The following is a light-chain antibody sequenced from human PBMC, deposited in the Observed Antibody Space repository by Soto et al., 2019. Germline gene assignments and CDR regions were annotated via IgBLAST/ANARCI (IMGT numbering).Light chain of an antibody. V-gene: IGLV1-40*01. CDR3: QSCGSDRCGLI. Sequence: LTHPPPSCRAPGQRDTIACTGNNSNIRKGYGVHWYRDFPGAAPELLRTGKPHRPSGLPDRFSGSKSGTSAYLAITGLQADDEADDPSQSCGSDRCGLIFGEG. CDR2: GKP. CDR1: NSNIRKGYG. J-gene: IGLJ2*01.